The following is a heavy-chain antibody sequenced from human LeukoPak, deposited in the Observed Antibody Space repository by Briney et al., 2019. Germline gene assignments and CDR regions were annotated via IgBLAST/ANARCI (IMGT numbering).Heavy chain of an antibody. V-gene: IGHV1-3*01. Sequence: GASVKVSCKASGYTFTSYAMHWVRQAPGQRLEWMGWINAGNGNTKYSQKFQGRVTITRDTSASTAYMELSSLRSEDTAVYYCARAQTIVGATPMRYWGQGTLVTVSS. CDR2: INAGNGNT. J-gene: IGHJ4*02. D-gene: IGHD1-26*01. CDR1: GYTFTSYA. CDR3: ARAQTIVGATPMRY.